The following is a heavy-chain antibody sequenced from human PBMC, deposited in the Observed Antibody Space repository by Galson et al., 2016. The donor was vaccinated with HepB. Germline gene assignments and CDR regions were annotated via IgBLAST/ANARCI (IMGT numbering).Heavy chain of an antibody. CDR1: GYTFTNYD. V-gene: IGHV1-8*01. CDR3: ARGRYCIYGVCYRGWFDP. J-gene: IGHJ5*02. CDR2: MNPNSGDT. Sequence: SVKVSCKASGYTFTNYDINWVRQATGQGLEWMGWMNPNSGDTGYAQKFQGRVTMTRNTSINTSYMALSSLRSEDTAVYYCARGRYCIYGVCYRGWFDPWGPGTLVTVSS. D-gene: IGHD2-8*01.